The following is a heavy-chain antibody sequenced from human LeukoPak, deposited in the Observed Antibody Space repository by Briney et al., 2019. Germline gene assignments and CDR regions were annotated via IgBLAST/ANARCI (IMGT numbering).Heavy chain of an antibody. CDR2: INPDGSST. Sequence: RPGGSLRLSCAASGFTFRDYWMHWVRQAPGKGLVWVSRINPDGSSTAYADSVRGRFTISRDNAKSTLFLQMSSLSAEDTAVYYCARDLGHCGSGLCGAWGQGTLVTVSS. J-gene: IGHJ5*02. CDR1: GFTFRDYW. V-gene: IGHV3-74*01. D-gene: IGHD2-21*01. CDR3: ARDLGHCGSGLCGA.